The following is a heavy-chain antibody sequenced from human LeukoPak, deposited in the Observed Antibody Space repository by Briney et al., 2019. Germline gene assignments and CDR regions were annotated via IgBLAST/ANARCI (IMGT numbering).Heavy chain of an antibody. CDR3: GSGLYSSSWHTYRAASTI. D-gene: IGHD6-13*01. J-gene: IGHJ3*02. Sequence: SETLSLTCAVYGGSFTGYYWSWIRQPPGKGLEWIGEINHTGSTNYNPSLKSRVTISVDTSKNQFSLKLNSVTAADTAVYYCGSGLYSSSWHTYRAASTICDQATMPTASS. CDR1: GGSFTGYY. CDR2: INHTGST. V-gene: IGHV4-34*01.